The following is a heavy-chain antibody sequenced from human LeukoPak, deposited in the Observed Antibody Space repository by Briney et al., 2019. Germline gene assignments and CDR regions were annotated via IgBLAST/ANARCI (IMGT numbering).Heavy chain of an antibody. J-gene: IGHJ3*02. CDR2: INPNSGGT. CDR3: ARGSTVTHDAFDI. CDR1: GYTFTGYY. V-gene: IGHV1-2*02. D-gene: IGHD4-17*01. Sequence: ASVKVSCKASGYTFTGYYMHWVRQAPGQGLEWMGWINPNSGGTNYAQKFQGRVTMTRDTSISTAYMELSRPRSDDTAVYYCARGSTVTHDAFDIWGQGTMVTVSS.